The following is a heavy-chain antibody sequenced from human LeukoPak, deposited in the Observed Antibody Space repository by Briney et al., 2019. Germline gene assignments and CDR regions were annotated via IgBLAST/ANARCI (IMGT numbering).Heavy chain of an antibody. J-gene: IGHJ6*02. V-gene: IGHV3-21*01. Sequence: GGSLRLPCAASGFTFSSYWMNWVRQAPGKGLEWVSSISSSSSYIYYADSVKGRFTISRDNAKNSLYLQMNSLRAEDTAVYYCARGYCSGGSCYYYYYGMDVWGQGTTVTVSS. CDR2: ISSSSSYI. CDR3: ARGYCSGGSCYYYYYGMDV. D-gene: IGHD2-15*01. CDR1: GFTFSSYW.